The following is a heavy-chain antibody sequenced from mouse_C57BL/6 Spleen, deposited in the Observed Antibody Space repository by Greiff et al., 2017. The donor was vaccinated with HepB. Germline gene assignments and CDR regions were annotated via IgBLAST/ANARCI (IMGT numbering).Heavy chain of an antibody. CDR2: INPNNGGT. CDR3: ARSSYDYYWYFDV. J-gene: IGHJ1*03. D-gene: IGHD2-4*01. V-gene: IGHV1-26*01. CDR1: GYTFTDYY. Sequence: VQLQQSGPELVKPGASVKISCKASGYTFTDYYMNWVKQSHGKSLEWIGDINPNNGGTSYNQKFKGKATLTVDKSSSTAYMELRSLTSEDSAVYYCARSSYDYYWYFDVWGTGTTVTVSS.